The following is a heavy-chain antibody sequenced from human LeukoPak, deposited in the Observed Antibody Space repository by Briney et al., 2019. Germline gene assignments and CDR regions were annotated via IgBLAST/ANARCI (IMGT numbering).Heavy chain of an antibody. J-gene: IGHJ5*02. CDR3: VSLNYDILTGYYTGWFDR. CDR1: GGSFSGCY. Sequence: SETQSLTCAVYGGSFSGCYWSWIRQPPGEGVEWIGEINHSRRTNYNPSLKGRVTISVDTSKNQFSLKLSSVTAADTAVYYCVSLNYDILTGYYTGWFDRWGQGTLVTVSS. D-gene: IGHD3-9*01. CDR2: INHSRRT. V-gene: IGHV4-34*01.